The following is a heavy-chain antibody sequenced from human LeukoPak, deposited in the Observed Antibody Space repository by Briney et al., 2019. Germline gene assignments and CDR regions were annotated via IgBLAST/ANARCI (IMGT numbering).Heavy chain of an antibody. CDR2: ISGSGGRT. V-gene: IGHV3-23*01. Sequence: GGSLRLSCAASGFTFSSYAMSWVRQAPGKGLEWVSAISGSGGRTYYADSVKGRFTISRDISKNTLYLQMNSLRAEDTAVYYCAKDGGSYSEYYFDNWGQGTLVTVSA. CDR3: AKDGGSYSEYYFDN. D-gene: IGHD1-26*01. CDR1: GFTFSSYA. J-gene: IGHJ4*02.